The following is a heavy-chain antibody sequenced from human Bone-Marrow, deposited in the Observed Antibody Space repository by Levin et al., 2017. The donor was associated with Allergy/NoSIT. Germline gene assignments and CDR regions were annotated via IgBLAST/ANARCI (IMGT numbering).Heavy chain of an antibody. V-gene: IGHV4-31*03. CDR1: GGSIVSGGYY. D-gene: IGHD1-1*01. J-gene: IGHJ5*02. Sequence: SETLSLTCTVSGGSIVSGGYYWSWTRQYPGKGLEWIGYIYHSGNTYYNPSLKSRVTLSVDTSKNQFSLSLRSVTAADTAVYYCARVEAYNWFDPWGQGTLVTVSS. CDR3: ARVEAYNWFDP. CDR2: IYHSGNT.